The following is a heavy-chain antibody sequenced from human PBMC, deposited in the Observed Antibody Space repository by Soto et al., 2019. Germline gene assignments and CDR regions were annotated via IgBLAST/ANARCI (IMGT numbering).Heavy chain of an antibody. CDR2: IYPGDSDT. D-gene: IGHD3-22*01. Sequence: GESLKISCKCSGYSFTSYWIGWVRQMPGKGLEWMGIIYPGDSDTRYSPSFQGQVTISADKSISTAYLQWSSLKASNTAMYYCATGGMYYYDSSGYYFDYWGQGTLVTVSS. CDR3: ATGGMYYYDSSGYYFDY. V-gene: IGHV5-51*01. CDR1: GYSFTSYW. J-gene: IGHJ4*02.